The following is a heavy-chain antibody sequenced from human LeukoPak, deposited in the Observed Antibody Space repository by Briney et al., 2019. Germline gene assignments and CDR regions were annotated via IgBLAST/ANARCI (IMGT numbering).Heavy chain of an antibody. CDR3: ARGPLLWFGELLWYFDY. CDR2: IYYSGST. J-gene: IGHJ4*02. V-gene: IGHV4-59*01. CDR1: GGSISSYY. Sequence: PSETLSLTCTVSGGSISSYYWSWIRQPPGKGLEWIGYIYYSGSTNYNPSLKSRVTISVYTSKNQFSLKLSSVPAADTAVYYCARGPLLWFGELLWYFDYWGQGTLVTVSS. D-gene: IGHD3-10*01.